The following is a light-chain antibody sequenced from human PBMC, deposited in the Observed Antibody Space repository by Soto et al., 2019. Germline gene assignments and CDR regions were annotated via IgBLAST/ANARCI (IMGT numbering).Light chain of an antibody. J-gene: IGKJ1*01. Sequence: DIQMTQSPSSLSASVGDRVTITCRASQGVRNDLGWYQQKPGKAPERLIYDASSLQSGVPSRFSGSGSGTDFTLAISALQPEDLATYYYLQYNSYALTFGQGTKVDIQ. CDR1: QGVRND. CDR2: DAS. V-gene: IGKV1-17*01. CDR3: LQYNSYALT.